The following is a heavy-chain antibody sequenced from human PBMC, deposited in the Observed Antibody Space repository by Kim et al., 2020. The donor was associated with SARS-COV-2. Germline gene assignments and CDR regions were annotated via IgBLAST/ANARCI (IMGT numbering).Heavy chain of an antibody. V-gene: IGHV1-3*01. J-gene: IGHJ4*02. Sequence: KYSQKFQGRVTITRDTSASTAYMELSSLRSEDTAVYYCARGYYGSGLDYWGQGTLVTVSS. D-gene: IGHD3-10*01. CDR3: ARGYYGSGLDY.